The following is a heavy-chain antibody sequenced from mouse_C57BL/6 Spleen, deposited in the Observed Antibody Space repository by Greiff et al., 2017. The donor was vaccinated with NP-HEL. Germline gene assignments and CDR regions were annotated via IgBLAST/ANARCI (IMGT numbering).Heavy chain of an antibody. V-gene: IGHV1-64*01. CDR1: GYTFTSYW. CDR2: IHPNSGST. Sequence: QVQLKQPGAELVKPGASVKLSCKASGYTFTSYWMHWVKQRPGQGLEWIGMIHPNSGSTNYNEKFKSKATLTVDKSSSTAYMQLSSLTSEDSAVYYCASSSYDYAMDYWGQGTSVTVSS. CDR3: ASSSYDYAMDY. J-gene: IGHJ4*01. D-gene: IGHD1-1*01.